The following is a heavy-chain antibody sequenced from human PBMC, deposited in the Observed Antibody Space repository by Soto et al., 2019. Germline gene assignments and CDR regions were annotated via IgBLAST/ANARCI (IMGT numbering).Heavy chain of an antibody. D-gene: IGHD4-4*01. V-gene: IGHV4-30-2*01. CDR2: IYHSWST. J-gene: IGHJ6*02. CDR1: GGSISSDNWS. Sequence: QLQLQESGSGLVKPSQTLSLTCAVSGGSISSDNWSWSWIRQPPGKGLEWIGYIYHSWSTAYYPSLQRRASISLVKSCTHLALKLSSSVTADTAVYFCASVPLTIVCGMDVWGQGTTVTVSS. CDR3: ASVPLTIVCGMDV.